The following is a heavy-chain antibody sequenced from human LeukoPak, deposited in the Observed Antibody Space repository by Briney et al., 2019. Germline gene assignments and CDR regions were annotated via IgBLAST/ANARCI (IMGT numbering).Heavy chain of an antibody. D-gene: IGHD7-27*01. J-gene: IGHJ6*02. Sequence: PSETLSLTCAVYGGSFSGYYWSWIRQPPGKGLEWIGEINHSGSTNYNPSLKSRVTISVDTSKNQFSLKLSSVTAADTAVYYCARVDGHWGSHYYYYGMDVWGQGTTVTASS. CDR3: ARVDGHWGSHYYYYGMDV. CDR1: GGSFSGYY. V-gene: IGHV4-34*01. CDR2: INHSGST.